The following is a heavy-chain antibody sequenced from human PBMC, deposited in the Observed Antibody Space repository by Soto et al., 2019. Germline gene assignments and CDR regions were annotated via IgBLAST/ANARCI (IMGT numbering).Heavy chain of an antibody. CDR2: IYHSGST. CDR1: GGSISSSNW. V-gene: IGHV4-4*02. J-gene: IGHJ4*02. D-gene: IGHD1-26*01. Sequence: PSETLSLTCAVSGGSISSSNWWSWVRQPPGKGLEWIGEIYHSGSTNYNPSLKSRVTISVDKSKNQFSLKLSSVTAADTAVYYCARDRYTGTYGHFDSWGQGTLVTVSS. CDR3: ARDRYTGTYGHFDS.